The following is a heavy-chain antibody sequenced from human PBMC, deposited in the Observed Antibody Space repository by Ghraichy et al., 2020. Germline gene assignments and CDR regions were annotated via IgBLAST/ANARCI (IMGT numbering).Heavy chain of an antibody. CDR2: INTDGSST. V-gene: IGHV3-74*01. D-gene: IGHD4-17*01. CDR3: AMTYGVPFDY. J-gene: IGHJ4*02. Sequence: GESLNISCAASGFTFSNYWMHWVRQAPGKGLVWVSRINTDGSSTIYADSVKGRFTISRDNAKNTLYLQMNSLRAEDTAVYYCAMTYGVPFDYWGQGALVTVSS. CDR1: GFTFSNYW.